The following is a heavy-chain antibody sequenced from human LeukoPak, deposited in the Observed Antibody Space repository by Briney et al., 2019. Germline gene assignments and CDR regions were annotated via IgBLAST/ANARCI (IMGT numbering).Heavy chain of an antibody. CDR2: IVGSST. CDR1: GFTVRDYY. V-gene: IGHV3-23*01. J-gene: IGHJ4*02. CDR3: TRDEPGSSWFN. D-gene: IGHD6-19*01. Sequence: GGCLRLSCAASGFTVRDYYVGWIRQAPGKRLELVSAIVGSSTHHADSVKGRFTISRDNFKNTLNLQMNSLRAEDSAIYYCTRDEPGSSWFNWGQGTLVTVSS.